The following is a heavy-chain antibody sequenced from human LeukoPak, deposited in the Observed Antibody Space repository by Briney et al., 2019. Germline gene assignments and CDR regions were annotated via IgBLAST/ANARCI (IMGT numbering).Heavy chain of an antibody. Sequence: GGSLRLSCAASGFTFSNYAMSWVRQAPGKGLEWVSVSSGSGGTTYYAGSVKGRFTISRDNSKDTLYLQMNSLRAEDTAVYYCAKTPNSGNYYASFDYWGQGTLVTVSS. CDR2: SSGSGGTT. J-gene: IGHJ4*02. V-gene: IGHV3-23*01. D-gene: IGHD1-26*01. CDR3: AKTPNSGNYYASFDY. CDR1: GFTFSNYA.